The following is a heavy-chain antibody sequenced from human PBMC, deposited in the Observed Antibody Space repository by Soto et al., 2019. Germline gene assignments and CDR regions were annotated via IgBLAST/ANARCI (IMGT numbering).Heavy chain of an antibody. Sequence: GGSLRLSCAASGLTVSSNYMSWVRQAPGKGLEWVSVIYSGGSTYYADSVKGRFSISRDNSKNTLNLQMNSLRAEDTAVYYCARDHRKGGCSCLVDYWGQGTLVTVSS. V-gene: IGHV3-66*01. CDR2: IYSGGST. CDR1: GLTVSSNY. CDR3: ARDHRKGGCSCLVDY. D-gene: IGHD2-15*01. J-gene: IGHJ4*02.